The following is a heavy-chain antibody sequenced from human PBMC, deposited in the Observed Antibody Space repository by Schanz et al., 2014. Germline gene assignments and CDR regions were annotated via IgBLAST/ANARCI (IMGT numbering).Heavy chain of an antibody. CDR1: GGTFSSST. D-gene: IGHD6-13*01. V-gene: IGHV1-46*03. CDR2: INPSGGST. CDR3: ARDGEEAADCDY. Sequence: QVQLVQSGAEVKKPGSSVKVSCKASGGTFSSSTLTWVRQAPGQGLEWMGIINPSGGSTSYAQKSQGRVTMTRDTSTSTVYMELSSLRSEDTAVYYCARDGEEAADCDYWGQGTLVTVSS. J-gene: IGHJ4*02.